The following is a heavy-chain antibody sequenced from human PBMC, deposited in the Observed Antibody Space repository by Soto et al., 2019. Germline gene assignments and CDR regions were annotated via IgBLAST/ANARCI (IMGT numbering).Heavy chain of an antibody. V-gene: IGHV1-46*01. CDR1: GDTFTDYY. J-gene: IGHJ4*02. CDR2: VNPSGGHT. Sequence: QVQLMQSGAEVKKPGASVKVSCKASGDTFTDYYIHWVRQAPGQGLEWMGTVNPSGGHTTYAQHFLGRVTMPRATSTSTLYMELTSLTSADTAIYYCARGGHVVVVTAALDYWGQGTLVTVSS. D-gene: IGHD2-21*02. CDR3: ARGGHVVVVTAALDY.